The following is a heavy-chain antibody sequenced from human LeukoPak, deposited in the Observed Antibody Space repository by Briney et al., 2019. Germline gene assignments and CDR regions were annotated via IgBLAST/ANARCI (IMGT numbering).Heavy chain of an antibody. CDR1: GFTFSSYA. CDR2: ISYDGSNK. D-gene: IGHD5-12*01. Sequence: GGSLRLSCAASGFTFSSYAMHWVRQAPGKGLEWVAVISYDGSNKYYADSVKGRFTISRDNSKNTLYLQTNSLRAEDTAVYYCARVSIMYSGYDGTDYWGQGTLVTVSS. CDR3: ARVSIMYSGYDGTDY. V-gene: IGHV3-30-3*01. J-gene: IGHJ4*02.